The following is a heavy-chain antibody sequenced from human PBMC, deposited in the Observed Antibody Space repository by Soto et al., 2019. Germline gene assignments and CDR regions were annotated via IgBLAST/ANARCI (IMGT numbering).Heavy chain of an antibody. V-gene: IGHV5-51*01. J-gene: IGHJ6*02. Sequence: GESLKISCKGSGYSFTSYWIGWVRQMPGKGLEWMGIIYPGDSDTRYSPSFQGQVTISADKSISTAYLQWSSLKASDTAMYYCARHTRRDSYDFWSGYYLDYYYGMDVWGQGTTVTVS. CDR1: GYSFTSYW. D-gene: IGHD3-3*01. CDR3: ARHTRRDSYDFWSGYYLDYYYGMDV. CDR2: IYPGDSDT.